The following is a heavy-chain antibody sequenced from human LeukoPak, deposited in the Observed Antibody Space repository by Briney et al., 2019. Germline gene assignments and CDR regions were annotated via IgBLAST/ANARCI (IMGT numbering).Heavy chain of an antibody. Sequence: GASVKVSCKASGYTFTSYGISWVRQAPGQGPEWMGWISAYNGNTNYAQKLQGRVTMTTDTSTSTAYMELRSLRSDDTAVYYCARDLTDYSNYPYYFDYWGQGTLVTVSS. J-gene: IGHJ4*02. D-gene: IGHD4-11*01. V-gene: IGHV1-18*01. CDR2: ISAYNGNT. CDR3: ARDLTDYSNYPYYFDY. CDR1: GYTFTSYG.